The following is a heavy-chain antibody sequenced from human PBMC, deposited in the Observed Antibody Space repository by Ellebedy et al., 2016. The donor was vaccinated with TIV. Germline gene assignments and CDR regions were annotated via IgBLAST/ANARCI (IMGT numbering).Heavy chain of an antibody. V-gene: IGHV3-23*01. CDR1: GFTFSSYA. CDR2: ISGNGGST. D-gene: IGHD1-26*01. J-gene: IGHJ3*02. CDR3: AREEDGAYYLARDDAFDI. Sequence: GESLKISCAASGFTFSSYAMSWVRQAPGKGLEWVSAISGNGGSTYYADSVKGRFTISRDNSKTTLYRQMNSLSADDTAVYYCAREEDGAYYLARDDAFDIWGQGTMVTVSS.